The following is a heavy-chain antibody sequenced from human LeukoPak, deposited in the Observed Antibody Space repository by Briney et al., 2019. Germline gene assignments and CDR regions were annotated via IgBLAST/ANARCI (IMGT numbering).Heavy chain of an antibody. J-gene: IGHJ4*02. CDR3: ARDRSGYYDSSGYYHVFDY. V-gene: IGHV4-59*01. D-gene: IGHD3-22*01. CDR1: GGSISSYY. CDR2: IYYSGST. Sequence: SGTLSLTCTVSGGSISSYYWSWIRQPPGKGLEWIGYIYYSGSTNYNPSLKSRVTISVDASKNQFSLKLSSVTAADTAVYYCARDRSGYYDSSGYYHVFDYWGQGTLVTVSS.